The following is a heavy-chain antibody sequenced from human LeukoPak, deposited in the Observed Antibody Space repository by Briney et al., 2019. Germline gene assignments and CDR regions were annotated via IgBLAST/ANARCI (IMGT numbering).Heavy chain of an antibody. CDR3: ARDSGNYHYDMDV. CDR2: NFFHDGTT. D-gene: IGHD3-10*01. Sequence: VASVKVSCKTSGYSFNSHHVHWVRQATGQGLEWMGINFFHDGTTSNTQKFPGRLTMTRDTSTSTVYMELSSLRSEDTAVYYCARDSGNYHYDMDVWGQGTTVIVSS. V-gene: IGHV1-46*02. J-gene: IGHJ6*02. CDR1: GYSFNSHH.